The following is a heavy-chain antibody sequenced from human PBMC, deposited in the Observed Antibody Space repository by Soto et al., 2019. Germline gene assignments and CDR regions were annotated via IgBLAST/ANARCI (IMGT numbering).Heavy chain of an antibody. CDR1: GYTFTSYD. D-gene: IGHD2-2*01. V-gene: IGHV1-8*01. Sequence: ASVKVSCKASGYTFTSYDINWVRQATGQGLEWMGWMNPNSGSTGYAQKFQGRVTMTRNTSISTAYMELSRLRSDDTAVYYCARLPLGHQHYGMDVWGQGTTVTVSS. CDR3: ARLPLGHQHYGMDV. J-gene: IGHJ6*02. CDR2: MNPNSGST.